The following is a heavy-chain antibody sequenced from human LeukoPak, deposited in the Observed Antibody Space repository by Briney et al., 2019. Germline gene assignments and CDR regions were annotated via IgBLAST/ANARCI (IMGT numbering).Heavy chain of an antibody. D-gene: IGHD6-19*01. CDR2: ISGRGNYV. V-gene: IGHV3-11*06. Sequence: PGGSLRLSCAASGFTFSDYFMSWVRQAPGMGLEWLSYISGRGNYVDYAESLKGRITISRDNAKNSLYLQMNSLRAEDTAVYYCARDEGSFDPWGQGTLVTVSS. CDR1: GFTFSDYF. CDR3: ARDEGSFDP. J-gene: IGHJ5*02.